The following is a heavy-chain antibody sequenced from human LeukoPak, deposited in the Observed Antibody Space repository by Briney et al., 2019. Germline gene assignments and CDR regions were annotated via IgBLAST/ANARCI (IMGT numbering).Heavy chain of an antibody. J-gene: IGHJ2*01. CDR1: GYTFTSYG. Sequence: ASVKVSCKASGYTFTSYGISWVRQAPGQGLEWMGIINPSGGSTSYAQKFQGRVTMTRDTSTSTVYMELSSLRSEDTAVYYCAREVATINRYFDLWGRGTLVTVSS. D-gene: IGHD5-24*01. V-gene: IGHV1-46*01. CDR3: AREVATINRYFDL. CDR2: INPSGGST.